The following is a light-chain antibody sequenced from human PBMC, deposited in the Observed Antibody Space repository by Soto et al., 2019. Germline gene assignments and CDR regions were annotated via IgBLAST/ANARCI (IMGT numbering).Light chain of an antibody. CDR1: QSISTY. Sequence: DIQMTQSPSSLSASVGDRVTITCRASQSISTYLNWYQQKLGKAPKLLISRASSLQGGVPSRFSGSGSGTDFTLTISSLQPEDFATYYCQLGSFTLTFGGGTKLEIK. CDR3: QLGSFTLT. V-gene: IGKV1-39*01. J-gene: IGKJ4*01. CDR2: RAS.